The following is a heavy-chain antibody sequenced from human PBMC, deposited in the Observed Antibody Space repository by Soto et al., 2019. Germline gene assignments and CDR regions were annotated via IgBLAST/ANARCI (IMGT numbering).Heavy chain of an antibody. Sequence: ASVKVSCKASGYTFTSYGISWVRLAPGQGLEWMGWISAYNGNTNYAQKLQGRVTMTTDTSTSTAYMDLRSLRSDDTAVYYCARVTVVRGFIIPSYGMDVWGQGNTVTVSS. J-gene: IGHJ6*02. CDR1: GYTFTSYG. V-gene: IGHV1-18*01. CDR2: ISAYNGNT. D-gene: IGHD3-10*01. CDR3: ARVTVVRGFIIPSYGMDV.